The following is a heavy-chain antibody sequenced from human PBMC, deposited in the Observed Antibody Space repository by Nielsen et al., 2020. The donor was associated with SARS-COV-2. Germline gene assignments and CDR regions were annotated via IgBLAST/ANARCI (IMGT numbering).Heavy chain of an antibody. Sequence: GESLKISCAASGFTLSDSAMHWVRQASGKGLEWVGRIRSKANNYATSYTAPVKGRFTISRDDSKNTAYLQMNSLKTEDTAVYYCARESVTGTDAFDIWGQGTVVTVSS. V-gene: IGHV3-73*01. CDR2: IRSKANNYAT. CDR3: ARESVTGTDAFDI. D-gene: IGHD6-19*01. J-gene: IGHJ3*02. CDR1: GFTLSDSA.